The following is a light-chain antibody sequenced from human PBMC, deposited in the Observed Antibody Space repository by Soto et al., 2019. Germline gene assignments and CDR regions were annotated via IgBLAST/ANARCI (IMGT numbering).Light chain of an antibody. CDR2: DAS. Sequence: EIVLTQSPATLSLSPGERATLSCRASQSVSSYLAWYQQKPGQAPRLLIYDASNRATGIPARFSGSGSGTYFTLTISSLEPEYFAVYYCQPRSNWPLTFGGGTKVEIK. V-gene: IGKV3-11*01. CDR1: QSVSSY. J-gene: IGKJ4*01. CDR3: QPRSNWPLT.